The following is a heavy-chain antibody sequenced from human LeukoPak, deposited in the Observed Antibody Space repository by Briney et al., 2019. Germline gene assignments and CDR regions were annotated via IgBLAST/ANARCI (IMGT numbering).Heavy chain of an antibody. CDR3: ARNPRGLYNWFDP. Sequence: ASVKVSCKASGYTFTSYYMHWLRQATGQGLECMGWMNPNTGNAGYAQNFQGRVTMTRNTSISTAYMKLSSMRSEDTAVYYCARNPRGLYNWFDPWGQGTLVIVSS. CDR2: MNPNTGNA. V-gene: IGHV1-8*02. CDR1: GYTFTSYY. J-gene: IGHJ5*02.